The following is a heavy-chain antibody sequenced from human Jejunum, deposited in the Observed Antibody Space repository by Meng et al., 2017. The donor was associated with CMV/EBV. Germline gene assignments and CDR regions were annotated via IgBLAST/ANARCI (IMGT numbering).Heavy chain of an antibody. J-gene: IGHJ4*02. V-gene: IGHV4-61*02. CDR3: ARGTIAVAGMN. Sequence: QGERPASGPGLVRPSQALSLTSNVSGGPIIFDNFYWSWTRQPAGKGLEWIGRIHSSGSTNYHPSLKRLVTISIDTSKNHFSLKVTSVTAADTAMYYCARGTIAVAGMNWGQGTLVTVSS. D-gene: IGHD6-19*01. CDR1: GGPIIFDNFY. CDR2: IHSSGST.